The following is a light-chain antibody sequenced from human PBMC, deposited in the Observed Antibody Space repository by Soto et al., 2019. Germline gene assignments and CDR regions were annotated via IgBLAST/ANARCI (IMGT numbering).Light chain of an antibody. CDR1: QGISGW. CDR2: VTS. J-gene: IGKJ3*01. V-gene: IGKV1D-12*01. CDR3: QQADSFPLT. Sequence: DIQMTQSPSSVSASVGDRVTIACRASQGISGWLAWYQQKPGKAPKLLIYVTSSLQSGVPSRFSGSGSGTDFTLTISSLQPEDFATNYCQQADSFPLTFGPGTKVDIK.